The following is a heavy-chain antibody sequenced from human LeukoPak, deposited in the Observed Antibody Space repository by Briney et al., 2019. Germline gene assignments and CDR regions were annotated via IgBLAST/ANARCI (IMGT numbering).Heavy chain of an antibody. Sequence: SETLSLXCTVSGGSISSSSYYWGWIRQPPGKGPEWIGSIYYSGSTYYNPSLKSRVTISVDTSKNQFSLKLSSVTAADTAVYYCARGRLYCSGGSCYGTSPDYWGQGTLVTVSS. CDR3: ARGRLYCSGGSCYGTSPDY. CDR1: GGSISSSSYY. D-gene: IGHD2-15*01. J-gene: IGHJ4*02. V-gene: IGHV4-39*01. CDR2: IYYSGST.